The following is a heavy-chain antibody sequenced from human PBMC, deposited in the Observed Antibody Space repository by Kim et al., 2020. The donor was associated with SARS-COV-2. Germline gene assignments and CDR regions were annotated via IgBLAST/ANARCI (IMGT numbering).Heavy chain of an antibody. CDR2: IAYDGSNQ. J-gene: IGHJ6*02. V-gene: IGHV3-30*18. CDR3: AKDRDRYGVYFYGMDV. CDR1: GFTFSSYG. D-gene: IGHD4-17*01. Sequence: GGSLRLSCAASGFTFSSYGMHWVRQAPGKGLEWVAVIAYDGSNQYYADSVKCRFTISRETSKNTLYLQMNSLRAEDTAVYFCAKDRDRYGVYFYGMDVWGQGTTVTVSS.